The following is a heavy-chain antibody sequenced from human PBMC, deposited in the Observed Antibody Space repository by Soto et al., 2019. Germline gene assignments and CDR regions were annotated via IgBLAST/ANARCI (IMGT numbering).Heavy chain of an antibody. CDR3: ARDEYQLLSSVFWFDS. Sequence: SETLSLTCTVSGGSISDDSYWSWIRQTPGKGLEWIGYIYHTGNTYYNPSLRSRVSISVDKSKSQFSLKLISVTAADTAVYFCARDEYQLLSSVFWFDSWGQGTLVTVSS. CDR1: GGSISDDSY. CDR2: IYHTGNT. J-gene: IGHJ5*01. V-gene: IGHV4-30-4*01. D-gene: IGHD2-2*01.